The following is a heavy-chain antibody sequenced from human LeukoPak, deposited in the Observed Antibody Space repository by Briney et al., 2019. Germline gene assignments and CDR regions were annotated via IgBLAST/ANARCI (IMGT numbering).Heavy chain of an antibody. D-gene: IGHD3-22*01. CDR1: GFTFSSYW. V-gene: IGHV3-74*01. Sequence: GGSVRLSCAASGFTFSSYWMHWVRHAPGKGLVWVSRIKSDGSTNYADSVKGRFTISRDNAKNTVSLQMNSLRAEDTGVYYCARAPSEIGGYYPEYFRHWGQGTLVTVSS. CDR3: ARAPSEIGGYYPEYFRH. CDR2: IKSDGST. J-gene: IGHJ1*01.